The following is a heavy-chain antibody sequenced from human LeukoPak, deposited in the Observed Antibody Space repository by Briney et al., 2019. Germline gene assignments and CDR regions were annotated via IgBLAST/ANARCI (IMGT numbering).Heavy chain of an antibody. CDR3: ARDRAGAFDM. V-gene: IGHV3-74*01. D-gene: IGHD3-10*01. CDR2: VQSDGSST. Sequence: GGSLRLSCAAPGFTFSSYWMHWVRQAPGKGLVWVSAVQSDGSSTSYADSVKGRFSISRDNAKNTLYLQMNSLRADDTAVYYCARDRAGAFDMWGQGTMVTVSS. CDR1: GFTFSSYW. J-gene: IGHJ3*02.